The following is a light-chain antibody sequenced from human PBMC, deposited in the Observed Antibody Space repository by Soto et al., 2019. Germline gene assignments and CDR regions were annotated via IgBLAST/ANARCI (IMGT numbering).Light chain of an antibody. CDR2: EVT. J-gene: IGLJ1*01. CDR1: SGDIGGYDY. CDR3: SLYTSSSTYV. Sequence: QSVLTQPPSASGSPGQSVTISCTGTSGDIGGYDYVSWYQQHPGKAPKLMIYEVTKRPLGVPDRFSGSKSGNTASLTISGLQAEDEADYYCSLYTSSSTYVFGTGTKVTVL. V-gene: IGLV2-18*01.